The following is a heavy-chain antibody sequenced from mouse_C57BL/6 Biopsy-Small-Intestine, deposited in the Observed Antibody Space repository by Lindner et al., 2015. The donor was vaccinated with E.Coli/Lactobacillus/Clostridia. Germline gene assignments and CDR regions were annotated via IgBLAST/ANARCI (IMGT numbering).Heavy chain of an antibody. CDR1: GYTFTSYT. V-gene: IGHV1-4*01. CDR2: INPSSGYT. CDR3: ARHEGDNYGYFDV. D-gene: IGHD2-13*01. Sequence: VQLQESGAELARPGASVKMSCKASGYTFTSYTMHWVKQRPGQGLEWIGYINPSSGYTKYNQKFKDKATLTADKSSSTVYMELSRLTSEDSAVYFCARHEGDNYGYFDVWGTGTTVTVSS. J-gene: IGHJ1*03.